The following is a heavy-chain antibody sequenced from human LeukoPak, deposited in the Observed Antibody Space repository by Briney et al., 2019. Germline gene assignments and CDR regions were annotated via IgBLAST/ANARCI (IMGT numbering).Heavy chain of an antibody. D-gene: IGHD6-13*01. V-gene: IGHV3-53*01. J-gene: IGHJ4*02. CDR2: IYSGGTT. CDR1: GFTVSSSY. Sequence: PGGSLRLSCAASGFTVSSSYMSWVRQAPGKWLEWVSIIYSGGTTYYADSVKGRLTISRDKSKNMLYLQMNSLRAEDTAVYYCARGGSSSWFEYWGQGTLVTVSS. CDR3: ARGGSSSWFEY.